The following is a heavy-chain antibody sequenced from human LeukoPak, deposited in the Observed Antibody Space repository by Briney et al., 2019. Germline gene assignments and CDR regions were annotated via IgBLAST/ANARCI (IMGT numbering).Heavy chain of an antibody. CDR1: GFTFSNYA. CDR3: ARAPKYYDILTGYYNAYYYGMDV. CDR2: ISYDGSNK. Sequence: GMSLRLSCAASGFTFSNYALHWVRQAPGKGLEWVAVISYDGSNKYYADSVKGRFTISRDNSKNTLYLQMNSLRVEDTAIYYCARAPKYYDILTGYYNAYYYGMDVWGQGTTVTVSS. V-gene: IGHV3-30-3*01. D-gene: IGHD3-9*01. J-gene: IGHJ6*02.